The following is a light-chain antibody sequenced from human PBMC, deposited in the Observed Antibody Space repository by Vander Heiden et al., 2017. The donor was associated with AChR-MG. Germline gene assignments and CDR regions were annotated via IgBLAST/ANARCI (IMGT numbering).Light chain of an antibody. J-gene: IGKJ1*01. V-gene: IGKV1-39*01. CDR3: QQSESIPRT. CDR1: QTINSY. CDR2: AAS. Sequence: IQMTQSPSSLSASVGDTVTITCRASQTINSYLNWYEQKPGKAPKLLIYAASSLQSGVPSRFSGSGSGTDFTLTISRLQPEDFATYYCQQSESIPRTFGQGTKVEIK.